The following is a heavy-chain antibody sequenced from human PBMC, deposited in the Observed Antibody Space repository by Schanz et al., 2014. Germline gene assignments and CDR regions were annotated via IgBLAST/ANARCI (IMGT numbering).Heavy chain of an antibody. CDR2: MNPTTGNR. CDR1: GYSFTTYD. Sequence: QVQLVQSGAEVKKPGASVRVSCKASGYSFTTYDVNWVRQATGQGLEWMGWMNPTTGNRGYAQNFQGRVTMPRDTSSKTADKAMTDQNVEDAGAYDRAISYGDRPMWGQGTMIAVSS. CDR3: AISYGDRPM. V-gene: IGHV1-8*01. J-gene: IGHJ4*02. D-gene: IGHD4-17*01.